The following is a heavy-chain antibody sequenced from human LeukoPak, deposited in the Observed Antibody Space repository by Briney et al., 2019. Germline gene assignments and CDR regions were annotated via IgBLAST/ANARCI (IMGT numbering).Heavy chain of an antibody. CDR3: ARGSNNHYYHSNPHFDY. Sequence: SETLSLTCTVSGGSISSGSYYWSWIRQPAGKGLEWIGRIYTSGSTNYNPSLKSRVTISVDTSKNQFSLKLSSVTAADTAVYYCARGSNNHYYHSNPHFDYWGQGTLVTVSS. V-gene: IGHV4-61*02. CDR2: IYTSGST. D-gene: IGHD3-22*01. CDR1: GGSISSGSYY. J-gene: IGHJ4*02.